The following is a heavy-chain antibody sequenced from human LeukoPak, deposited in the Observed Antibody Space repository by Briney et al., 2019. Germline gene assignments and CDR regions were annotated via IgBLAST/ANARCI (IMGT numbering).Heavy chain of an antibody. J-gene: IGHJ4*02. D-gene: IGHD6-19*01. CDR3: ARDQLKRYGSGWYW. Sequence: GGSLRLSCAASGFTFSSYSMNWVRQAPGKGLEWVSSISSSSGYIYYADSVKGRFTISRDNAKNSLYLQMNSLRAEDTAVYYCARDQLKRYGSGWYWWGQGTLVTVSS. V-gene: IGHV3-21*01. CDR1: GFTFSSYS. CDR2: ISSSSGYI.